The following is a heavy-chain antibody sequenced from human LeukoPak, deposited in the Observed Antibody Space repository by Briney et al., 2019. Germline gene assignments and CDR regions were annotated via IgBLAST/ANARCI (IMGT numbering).Heavy chain of an antibody. CDR3: SKHRGLTVAGSNVGFDY. Sequence: GGSLRLSCAASAFTFSNYAMSWVRQAPGKGLQWVSAISGSGGSGDTTYYADSVKGRFTISRDNSKNTLYLQMNSLRAEDTAIYYCSKHRGLTVAGSNVGFDYWGPGALVTVSS. CDR1: AFTFSNYA. J-gene: IGHJ4*02. D-gene: IGHD6-19*01. V-gene: IGHV3-23*01. CDR2: ISGSGGSGDTT.